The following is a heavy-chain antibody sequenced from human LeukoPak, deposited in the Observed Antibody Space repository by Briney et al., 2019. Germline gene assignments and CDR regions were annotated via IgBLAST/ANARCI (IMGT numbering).Heavy chain of an antibody. CDR3: AQTGYDSVWGSSFDY. D-gene: IGHD3-16*01. CDR2: SYWDDDK. Sequence: ESGPTLVNPTQTLTLTCTFSGVSLSTSGVGVGWIRQPPGKALEWLALSYWDDDKRYSPSLKSRLTITKDTPKNQGVLTMTNMDPVDTATYYCAQTGYDSVWGSSFDYWGQGTLVTVSS. V-gene: IGHV2-5*02. J-gene: IGHJ4*02. CDR1: GVSLSTSGVG.